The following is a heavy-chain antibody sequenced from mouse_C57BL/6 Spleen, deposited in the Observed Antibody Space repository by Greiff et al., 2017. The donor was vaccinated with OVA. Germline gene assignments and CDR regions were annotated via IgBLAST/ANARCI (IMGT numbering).Heavy chain of an antibody. CDR2: INYDGSST. D-gene: IGHD2-4*01. V-gene: IGHV5-16*01. J-gene: IGHJ2*01. CDR3: ARSGGYDYGFDY. CDR1: GFTFSDYY. Sequence: EVMLVESEGGLVQPGSSMKLSCTASGFTFSDYYMAWVRQVPEKGLEWVANINYDGSSTYYLDSLKSRFIISRDNAKNILYLQMSSLKSEDTATYYCARSGGYDYGFDYWGQGTTLTVSS.